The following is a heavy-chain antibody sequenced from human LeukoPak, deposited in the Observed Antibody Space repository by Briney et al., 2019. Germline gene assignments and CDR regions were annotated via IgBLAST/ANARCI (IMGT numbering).Heavy chain of an antibody. CDR3: ARARFSAALGYGMDV. Sequence: ASVKVSCKASGGTFNSYAISWVRQAPGQGLEWMGGIIPIFGTASYAQKFQGRVTVTADESTSTAYMELSSLRSEDTAVYYCARARFSAALGYGMDVWGQGTTVTVSS. CDR1: GGTFNSYA. J-gene: IGHJ6*02. CDR2: IIPIFGTA. D-gene: IGHD6-13*01. V-gene: IGHV1-69*13.